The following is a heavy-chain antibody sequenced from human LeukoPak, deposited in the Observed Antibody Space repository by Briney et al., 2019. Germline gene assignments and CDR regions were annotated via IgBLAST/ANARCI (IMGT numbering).Heavy chain of an antibody. V-gene: IGHV1-69*13. CDR1: GGTFSSYA. D-gene: IGHD3-9*01. CDR2: IIPIFGTA. CDR3: ARGPRDILTGYYYFDY. J-gene: IGHJ4*02. Sequence: SVKVSCKASGGTFSSYAISWVRQAPGQGLEWMGGIIPIFGTANYAQKFQGRVTITADESTSTAYMELSSLRSEDTAVYYCARGPRDILTGYYYFDYWGQGTLVTVSS.